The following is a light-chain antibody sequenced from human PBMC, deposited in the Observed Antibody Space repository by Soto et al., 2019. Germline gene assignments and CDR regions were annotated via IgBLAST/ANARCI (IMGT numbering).Light chain of an antibody. CDR1: SSDVSGNNY. V-gene: IGLV2-14*01. Sequence: QSALTQPASVSGSPGQSITISCTGTSSDVSGNNYVSWYQQHPGKAPKFIIYDVTNRPSGVSIRFSGSKSGNTASLTISGLQAEGEADYYCSSYTSSSTVVFGGGTKLTVL. J-gene: IGLJ2*01. CDR3: SSYTSSSTVV. CDR2: DVT.